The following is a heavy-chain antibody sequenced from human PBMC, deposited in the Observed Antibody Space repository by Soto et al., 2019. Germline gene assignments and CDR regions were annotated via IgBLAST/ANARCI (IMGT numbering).Heavy chain of an antibody. D-gene: IGHD6-13*01. Sequence: PSETLSLTCTVSGCSIRSGGFYLSWIRQHPGKGLEWIGYIYYSGSTYYNPSLKSRVTISVDTSKNQFSLKLSSVTAADTAVYYCARQNSSSWPDYYFDYWGQGTLVTVSS. V-gene: IGHV4-31*03. CDR3: ARQNSSSWPDYYFDY. CDR1: GCSIRSGGFY. J-gene: IGHJ4*02. CDR2: IYYSGST.